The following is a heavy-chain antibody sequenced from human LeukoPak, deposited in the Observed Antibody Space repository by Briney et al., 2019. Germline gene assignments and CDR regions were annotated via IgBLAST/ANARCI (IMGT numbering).Heavy chain of an antibody. D-gene: IGHD3-22*01. V-gene: IGHV3-23*01. CDR1: GFTFSSYA. Sequence: PGGSLRLSCAASGFTFSSYAMSWVRQAPGKGLEWVLAISGSGGSTYYADSVKGRFTISRDNSKNTLYLQMNSLRAEDTAVYYCAKDPAHYYDSSGYYSYWGQGTLVTVSS. CDR2: ISGSGGST. CDR3: AKDPAHYYDSSGYYSY. J-gene: IGHJ4*02.